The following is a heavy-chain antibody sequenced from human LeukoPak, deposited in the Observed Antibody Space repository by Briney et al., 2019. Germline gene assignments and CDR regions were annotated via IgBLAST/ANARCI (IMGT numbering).Heavy chain of an antibody. Sequence: SETLSLTCTVSGGSISSGDYYWSWIRQPPGKGLEWIGYIYYSGSTYCNPSLKSRVTISVDTSKNQFSLKLSSVTAADTAVYYCARIIVVVPAAIEGFDYWGQGTLVTVSS. CDR1: GGSISSGDYY. V-gene: IGHV4-30-4*08. J-gene: IGHJ4*02. CDR3: ARIIVVVPAAIEGFDY. CDR2: IYYSGST. D-gene: IGHD2-2*02.